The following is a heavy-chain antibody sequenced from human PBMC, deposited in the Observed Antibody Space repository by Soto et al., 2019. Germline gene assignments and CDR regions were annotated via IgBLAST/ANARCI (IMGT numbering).Heavy chain of an antibody. V-gene: IGHV3-23*01. D-gene: IGHD3-3*01. J-gene: IGHJ4*02. CDR1: VFTFSSYA. CDR2: ISGSGGST. Sequence: GGSLRLSCAASVFTFSSYAMSWVRQAPGKGLEWVSAISGSGGSTYYADSVKGRFTISRDNSKNTLYLQMNSLRAEDTAVYFCAKNPDFWPGYNNSYFDSWGQEPLVTVSS. CDR3: AKNPDFWPGYNNSYFDS.